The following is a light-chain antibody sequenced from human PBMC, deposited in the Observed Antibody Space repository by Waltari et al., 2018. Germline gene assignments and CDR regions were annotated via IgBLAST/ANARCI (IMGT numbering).Light chain of an antibody. J-gene: IGKJ2*01. CDR3: LQATQFPRS. CDR2: KIS. CDR1: QSLLHSDDGNTY. V-gene: IGKV2-24*01. Sequence: EIVMTQTQLSLPVTLGQPASISCMSSQSLLHSDDGNTYLSWLHQRPGQPPRLLIYKISNRFSGVPDRFSGSGAGTDFTLKISRVEAEDVGVYYCLQATQFPRSFGQGTKLEIK.